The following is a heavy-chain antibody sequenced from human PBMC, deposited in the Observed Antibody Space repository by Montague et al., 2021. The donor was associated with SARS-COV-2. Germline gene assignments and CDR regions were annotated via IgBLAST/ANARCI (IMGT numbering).Heavy chain of an antibody. Sequence: SETLSLTCSVSGDSVNRNYWSWVRQPPGKGLEWLGYIFYSGSTYNPSLNSRVTMSLDTSKNHFSLNLISVTAADTAVYYCAKASRGYGGDFDSRGQGTLVTVSS. J-gene: IGHJ4*02. V-gene: IGHV4-59*02. CDR2: IFYSGST. D-gene: IGHD4-23*01. CDR3: AKASRGYGGDFDS. CDR1: GDSVNRNY.